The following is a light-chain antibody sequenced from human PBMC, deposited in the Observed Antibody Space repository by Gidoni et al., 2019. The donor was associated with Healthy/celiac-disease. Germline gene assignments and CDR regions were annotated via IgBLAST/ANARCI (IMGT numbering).Light chain of an antibody. CDR3: QQYNSYSWT. V-gene: IGKV1-5*03. J-gene: IGKJ1*01. CDR1: QSISSW. CDR2: KAS. Sequence: DIQMTQSPSTLAASVGDRVTITCRASQSISSWLAWYQQKPGKAPKLLIYKASSLESGVPSRFSGSGSGTEFTLTISNLQPDDFATYYCQQYNSYSWTFXQXTKVEIK.